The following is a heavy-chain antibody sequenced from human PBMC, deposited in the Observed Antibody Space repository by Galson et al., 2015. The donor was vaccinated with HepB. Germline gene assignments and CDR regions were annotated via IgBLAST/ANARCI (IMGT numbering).Heavy chain of an antibody. CDR2: IRGSGGSI. CDR3: AKEANEYKRWSTYYYFYMGV. Sequence: SLRLSCAASGFTFSNFALTWVRQAPGKGLEWVAAIRGSGGSIYYADSVKGRFTISRENSTNTLFLQMSSLRAEDTAIYYCAKEANEYKRWSTYYYFYMGVWCKGTTVTVSS. V-gene: IGHV3-23*01. J-gene: IGHJ6*03. CDR1: GFTFSNFA. D-gene: IGHD2/OR15-2a*01.